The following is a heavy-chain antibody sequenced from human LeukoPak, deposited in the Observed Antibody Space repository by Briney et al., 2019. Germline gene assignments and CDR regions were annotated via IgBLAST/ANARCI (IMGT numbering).Heavy chain of an antibody. J-gene: IGHJ4*02. CDR1: GITFSSYG. Sequence: PGRSLRLSCTPSGITFSSYGMHWVRQAPGKGLEWVARIWYDGSNKYYADSAKGRFTISGDNSKNRLYLEMSSLRAEDTAVYYCVRPDQWDPQRLGYWGQGVLVIVSS. CDR2: IWYDGSNK. V-gene: IGHV3-33*01. CDR3: VRPDQWDPQRLGY. D-gene: IGHD1-26*01.